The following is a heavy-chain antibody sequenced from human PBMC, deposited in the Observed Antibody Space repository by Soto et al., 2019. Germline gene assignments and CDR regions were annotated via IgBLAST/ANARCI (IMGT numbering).Heavy chain of an antibody. CDR2: ISSSGGTI. CDR1: GFSFSDYE. D-gene: IGHD3-3*01. J-gene: IGHJ6*03. CDR3: ARDAFEIYYNFGRDV. Sequence: PGGSLRLSCAASGFSFSDYEMNWVRQTPGKGLEWLSYISSSGGTIKYADSVKGRFTISRDNAKNSLYLQMHSLRADDTAVYYWARDAFEIYYNFGRDVGGKGPPVPVS. V-gene: IGHV3-48*03.